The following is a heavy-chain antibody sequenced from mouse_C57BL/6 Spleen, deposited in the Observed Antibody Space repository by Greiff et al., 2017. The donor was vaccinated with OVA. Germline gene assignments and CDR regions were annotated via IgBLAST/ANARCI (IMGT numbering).Heavy chain of an antibody. D-gene: IGHD2-3*01. V-gene: IGHV1-64*01. CDR3: ARSGNDGYYELGLFWFAY. Sequence: QVQLQQPGAELVKPGASVKLSCKASGYTFTSYWMHWVKQRPGQGLEWIGMIHPNSGSTNYNEKFKSKATLTVDKSSSTAYMQLSSLTSEDSAVYYCARSGNDGYYELGLFWFAYWGQGTLVTVSA. CDR2: IHPNSGST. CDR1: GYTFTSYW. J-gene: IGHJ3*01.